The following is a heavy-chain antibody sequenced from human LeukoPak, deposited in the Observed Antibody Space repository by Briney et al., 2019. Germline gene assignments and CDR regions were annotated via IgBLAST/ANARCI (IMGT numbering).Heavy chain of an antibody. J-gene: IGHJ3*02. CDR2: IYGSGGT. Sequence: PSETLSLTCTVSGGAISNYYWSWIRQSAGKGLEWIGQIYGSGGTNYNPSLKSRVTMSTDRSKNQIYLRLSSVTAADTVIYYCARNRSNDYGEVPFDIWGQGTVVSVSS. CDR3: ARNRSNDYGEVPFDI. CDR1: GGAISNYY. V-gene: IGHV4-4*07. D-gene: IGHD4-17*01.